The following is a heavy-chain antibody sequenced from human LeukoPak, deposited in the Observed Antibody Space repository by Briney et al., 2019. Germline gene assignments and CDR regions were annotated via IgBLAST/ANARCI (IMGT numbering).Heavy chain of an antibody. CDR3: ARGREVRRDAYNYNWFDP. J-gene: IGHJ5*02. D-gene: IGHD5-24*01. V-gene: IGHV1-69*04. CDR2: IIPILGIA. CDR1: GGTFSNYA. Sequence: SVKVSCKASGGTFSNYAISWVRQAPGQGLEWMGRIIPILGIANYAQNFQGRVTITADKPTSTAYMELSSLRSEDTAVYYCARGREVRRDAYNYNWFDPWGQGTEVTVSS.